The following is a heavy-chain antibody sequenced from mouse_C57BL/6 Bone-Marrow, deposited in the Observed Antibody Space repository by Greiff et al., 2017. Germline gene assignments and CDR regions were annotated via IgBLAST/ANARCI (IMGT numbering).Heavy chain of an antibody. V-gene: IGHV1-72*01. Sequence: QVQLQQPGAELVKPGASVKLSCKASGYTFTSYWMHWVKQRPGRGLEWIGRIDPNSGGTKYNEKFKSKATLTVDKPSSTAYMQLSSLTSEDSAVYYCARKHITTVVAEGFAYWGQGTLVTVSA. CDR3: ARKHITTVVAEGFAY. D-gene: IGHD1-1*01. CDR1: GYTFTSYW. J-gene: IGHJ3*01. CDR2: IDPNSGGT.